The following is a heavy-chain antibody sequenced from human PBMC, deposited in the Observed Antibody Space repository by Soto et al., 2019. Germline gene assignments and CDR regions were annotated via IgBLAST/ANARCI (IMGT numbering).Heavy chain of an antibody. CDR3: ARGPLHLGVLSLYRFIY. Sequence: HVQLVQSGAEVKKPGASVKVSCKASGYNFTSYDINWLRQATGQGLEWMGWMNPNIGNTGYAQNGQGRVTMTSNTCICRAYRELSSLRYDVPAVYCWARGPLHLGVLSLYRFIYWGQGTLGTVSS. D-gene: IGHD3-16*02. CDR1: GYNFTSYD. CDR2: MNPNIGNT. V-gene: IGHV1-8*02. J-gene: IGHJ4*02.